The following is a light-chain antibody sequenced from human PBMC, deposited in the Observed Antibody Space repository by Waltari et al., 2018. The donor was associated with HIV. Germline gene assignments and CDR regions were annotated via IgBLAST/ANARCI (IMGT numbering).Light chain of an antibody. V-gene: IGLV2-8*01. CDR2: EVN. CDR3: SSYVGSNRV. J-gene: IGLJ3*02. CDR1: SSDVGDYNY. Sequence: QSALTQPPSASGSPGQSVTISCTGISSDVGDYNYVSWYQQHPGKAPQLMIYEVNKRPSGVPDPFSRSKSGNTASLTVSGLQAEDEADYYCSSYVGSNRVFGGGTKLTVL.